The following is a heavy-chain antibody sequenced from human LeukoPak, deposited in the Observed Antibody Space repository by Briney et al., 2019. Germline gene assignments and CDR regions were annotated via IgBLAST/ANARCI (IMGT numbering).Heavy chain of an antibody. J-gene: IGHJ4*02. Sequence: GGSLRLSCATSGFTFSYYCMHWVRQAPAKGLAWVAIIWYDGSIQYNADSVKGRFTISRDNSKNTLYLQMNSLRAEDTAVYYCAKAGSDWSHVDYWGQGTLVTVSS. CDR2: IWYDGSIQ. CDR1: GFTFSYYC. D-gene: IGHD6-19*01. CDR3: AKAGSDWSHVDY. V-gene: IGHV3-33*06.